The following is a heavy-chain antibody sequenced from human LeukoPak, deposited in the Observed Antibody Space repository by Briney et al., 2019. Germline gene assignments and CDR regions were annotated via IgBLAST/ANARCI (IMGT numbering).Heavy chain of an antibody. CDR3: AKSGGYGLIDC. Sequence: PSETLSLTCAVSGVSISGSGHYWGWIRQPPGKGLEWIGNIYHSGSTYYNASLQSRVTISIDTSRNQFSLRLNSVTAADTAMYYCAKSGGYGLIDCWGQGTLVTVSS. V-gene: IGHV4-39*01. J-gene: IGHJ4*02. D-gene: IGHD1-26*01. CDR1: GVSISGSGHY. CDR2: IYHSGST.